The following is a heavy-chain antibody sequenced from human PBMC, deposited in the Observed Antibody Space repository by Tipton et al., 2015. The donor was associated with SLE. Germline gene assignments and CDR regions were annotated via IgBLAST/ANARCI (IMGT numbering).Heavy chain of an antibody. J-gene: IGHJ4*02. D-gene: IGHD4-17*01. V-gene: IGHV3-74*01. CDR2: IYSDDSTT. Sequence: SLRLSCAASGFTFSSYWMHWVRQVSGEGLVWVSRIYSDDSTTSYADSVKGRFTISRDNAKNTLFLQMNNLRAEDTAVYYCAKDHAWLPGDYDYFDFWGQGTLVTVSS. CDR1: GFTFSSYW. CDR3: AKDHAWLPGDYDYFDF.